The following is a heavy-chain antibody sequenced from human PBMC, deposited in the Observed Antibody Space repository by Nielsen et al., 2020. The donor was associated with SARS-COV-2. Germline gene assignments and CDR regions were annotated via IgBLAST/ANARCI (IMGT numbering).Heavy chain of an antibody. CDR3: AKGEITLTLGYCSGGSCPLGMDV. Sequence: GESLKISCAAPGFTFSTTDMHWVRQAPGKGLEWVSLISWDGGSTYYADSVKGRFTISRDNSKNSLYLQMNSLRTEDTALYYCAKGEITLTLGYCSGGSCPLGMDVWGQGTTVTVSS. D-gene: IGHD2-15*01. CDR2: ISWDGGST. CDR1: GFTFSTTD. J-gene: IGHJ6*02. V-gene: IGHV3-43*01.